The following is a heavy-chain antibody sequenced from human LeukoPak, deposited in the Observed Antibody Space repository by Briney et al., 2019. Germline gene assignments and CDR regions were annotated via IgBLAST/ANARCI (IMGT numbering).Heavy chain of an antibody. V-gene: IGHV4-31*03. J-gene: IGHJ4*02. CDR1: GGSISSGGYY. D-gene: IGHD4-17*01. CDR2: TYYSGST. Sequence: PSETLSLTCTVSGGSISSGGYYWSWIRQHPGKGLEWIGYTYYSGSTYYNPSLKSRVTISVDTSKSQFSLKLSSVTAADTAVYYCAREFRTDYGDLYYFDYWGQGTLVSVSS. CDR3: AREFRTDYGDLYYFDY.